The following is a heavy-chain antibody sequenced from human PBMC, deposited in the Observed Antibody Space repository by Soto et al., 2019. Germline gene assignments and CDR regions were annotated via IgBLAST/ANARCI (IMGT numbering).Heavy chain of an antibody. CDR3: ARWGNSNWFDP. D-gene: IGHD4-4*01. Sequence: QVQLQESGPGLVKPSQTLSLTCTVSGGSISSGGYYWSWIRQHPGKGLEWIGYMYNSGNTYYNPSLKSGVTISGDTSKNQFSLKLSSVTAADPAVYYCARWGNSNWFDPWGQGTLVTVSS. CDR2: MYNSGNT. J-gene: IGHJ5*02. CDR1: GGSISSGGYY. V-gene: IGHV4-31*03.